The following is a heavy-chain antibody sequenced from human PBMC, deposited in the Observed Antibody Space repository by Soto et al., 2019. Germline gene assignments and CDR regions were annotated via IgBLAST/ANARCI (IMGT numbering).Heavy chain of an antibody. CDR3: TNDLTGYYGMDV. CDR2: IKSKTDGGTT. V-gene: IGHV3-15*07. CDR1: GFTFSNAW. Sequence: PGGSLRLSCAASGFTFSNAWMNWVRQAPGKGLEWVGRIKSKTDGGTTDYAAPVKGRFTISRDDSKNTLYLQMNSLKTEDTAVYYCTNDLTGYYGMDVWGQGTTVTVSS. J-gene: IGHJ6*02. D-gene: IGHD1-1*01.